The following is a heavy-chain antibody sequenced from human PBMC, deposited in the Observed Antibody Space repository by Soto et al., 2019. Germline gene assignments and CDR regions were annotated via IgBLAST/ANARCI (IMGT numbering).Heavy chain of an antibody. D-gene: IGHD2-8*01. J-gene: IGHJ4*02. CDR1: GCSISNCD. V-gene: IGHV4-59*01. CDR2: ISYSGNT. Sequence: SETLSITCTVSGCSISNCDLSWIRQPPGKGLEWIGYISYSGNTNYNPSLKSRVSISVDTSKNQLSLNLTSVTAADTAVYYCARAPMVLSRSYFDSWGQGTPVTVSS. CDR3: ARAPMVLSRSYFDS.